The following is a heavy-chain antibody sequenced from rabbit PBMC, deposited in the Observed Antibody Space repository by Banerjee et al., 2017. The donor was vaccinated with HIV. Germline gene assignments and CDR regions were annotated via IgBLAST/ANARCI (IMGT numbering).Heavy chain of an antibody. D-gene: IGHD1-1*01. CDR2: IDPVFGST. CDR1: GFDFSSYG. CDR3: VRYASSKFNL. Sequence: QEQLVESGGGLVKPGASLTLSCKASGFDFSSYGVSWVRQAPGKGLEWIGYIDPVFGSTYYASWVNGRFTISSHNAQNTLYLQLNSLTAADTATYFCVRYASSKFNLWGPGTLVTVS. V-gene: IGHV1S47*01. J-gene: IGHJ4*01.